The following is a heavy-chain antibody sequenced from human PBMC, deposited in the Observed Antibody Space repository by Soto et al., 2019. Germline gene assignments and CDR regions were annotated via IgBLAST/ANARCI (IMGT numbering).Heavy chain of an antibody. CDR2: IWYDGSNK. V-gene: IGHV3-33*01. Sequence: QVQRVESGGGVVQPGRSLRLSCAASGFTFSSYGMHWVRQAPGKGLEWVAVIWYDGSNKYYADSVKGRFTISRDNSKNTLYLQMNSLRAEDTAVYYCARLWLRYYYGMDVWGQGPTVTVSS. CDR1: GFTFSSYG. CDR3: ARLWLRYYYGMDV. D-gene: IGHD5-18*01. J-gene: IGHJ6*02.